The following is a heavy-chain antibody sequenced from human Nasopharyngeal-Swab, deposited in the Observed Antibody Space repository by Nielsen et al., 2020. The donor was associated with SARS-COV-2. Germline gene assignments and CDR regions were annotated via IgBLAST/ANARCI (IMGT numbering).Heavy chain of an antibody. CDR2: TNPDGSQN. V-gene: IGHV3-7*04. CDR3: ARGHNWSFDY. D-gene: IGHD1-1*01. Sequence: GGSLRLSCAASGVTFSSLWLSWVRQAPGKGLEWVAGTNPDGSQNYYVDSMRGRFTTSRDNAENSLYLQMHSLRAEDTAVYYCARGHNWSFDYWGQGTLVTVSA. CDR1: GVTFSSLW. J-gene: IGHJ4*02.